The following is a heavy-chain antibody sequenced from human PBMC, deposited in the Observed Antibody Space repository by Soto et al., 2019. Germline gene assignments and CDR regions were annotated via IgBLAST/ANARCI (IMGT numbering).Heavy chain of an antibody. J-gene: IGHJ4*02. V-gene: IGHV3-21*01. Sequence: GSLRLSCAASGFTFRSYSMKWVRQAPGKGLEWVSSISSSSSYIYYADSVKGRFTISRDNAKNSLYLQMNSLRAEDTAVYYCAKTSGPLGSSAWYPPDSWGQGTLVTVSS. CDR1: GFTFRSYS. D-gene: IGHD6-19*01. CDR3: AKTSGPLGSSAWYPPDS. CDR2: ISSSSSYI.